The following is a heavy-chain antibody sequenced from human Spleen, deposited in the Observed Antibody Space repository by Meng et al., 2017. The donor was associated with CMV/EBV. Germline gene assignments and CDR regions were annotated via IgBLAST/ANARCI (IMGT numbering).Heavy chain of an antibody. CDR1: GYNFINYV. V-gene: IGHV1-18*01. D-gene: IGHD6-19*01. CDR2: ISVYSGNT. Sequence: SCKTSGYNFINYVITWVRQAPGQGLEWMGWISVYSGNTKYSQKLQGRVSMTTDRSTATAYMELRSLRSDDTAVYYCARAEVADTFLDYWGQGTLVTVSS. CDR3: ARAEVADTFLDY. J-gene: IGHJ4*02.